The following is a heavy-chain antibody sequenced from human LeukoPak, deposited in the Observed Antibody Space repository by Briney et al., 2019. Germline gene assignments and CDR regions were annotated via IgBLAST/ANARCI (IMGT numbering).Heavy chain of an antibody. CDR1: GGSISSAGYS. Sequence: PSETLSLTCDVSGGSISSAGYSWSWIRQPPGKGLGWIGYIYHSGSTYYNSSLKSRVTISVDRSKNQFSLKLTSVTAADTAVYYCARLGRYDYFIDYWGQGTLVTVSS. J-gene: IGHJ4*02. V-gene: IGHV4-30-2*01. D-gene: IGHD3-16*01. CDR3: ARLGRYDYFIDY. CDR2: IYHSGST.